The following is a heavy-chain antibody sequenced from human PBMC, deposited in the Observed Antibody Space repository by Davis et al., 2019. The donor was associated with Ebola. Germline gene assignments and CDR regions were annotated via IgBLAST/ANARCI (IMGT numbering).Heavy chain of an antibody. Sequence: GESLKISCAASGFTFNYYAMSWVRQAPGKGLEWVSLIGGGGDDTYYPDSVKGRFTISRDNSKNTLYLQMNSLRAEDRALYYCARDRDSSGWYWFDPWGQGTLVTVSS. CDR3: ARDRDSSGWYWFDP. D-gene: IGHD6-19*01. CDR2: IGGGGDDT. J-gene: IGHJ5*02. CDR1: GFTFNYYA. V-gene: IGHV3-23*01.